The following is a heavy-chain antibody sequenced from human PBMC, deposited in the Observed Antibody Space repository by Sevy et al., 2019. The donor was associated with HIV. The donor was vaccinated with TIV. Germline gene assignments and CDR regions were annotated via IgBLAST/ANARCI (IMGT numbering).Heavy chain of an antibody. CDR3: VRDDRDGYFEY. CDR1: GYTFTGYY. V-gene: IGHV1-2*02. CDR2: INPDSGGP. Sequence: ASVKVSCKASGYTFTGYYMHWVRQAPGQGLQWMGWINPDSGGPNYAPKFQGRVTLTRATSISTAYMELSRLKSDDTDVYYCVRDDRDGYFEYWGQGTLVTVSS. J-gene: IGHJ4*02. D-gene: IGHD2-8*01.